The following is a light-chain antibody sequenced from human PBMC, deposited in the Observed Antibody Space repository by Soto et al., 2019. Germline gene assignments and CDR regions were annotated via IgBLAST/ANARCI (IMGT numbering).Light chain of an antibody. V-gene: IGLV2-14*01. Sequence: QSALTQPASVSGSPGQSITISCTGTSSDVGGYNYVSWYQQHPGKAPKLMIYEVSNRPSGVSNRFSGSKSGNTASLTISGLQAEDEADYYCSSYTSSSTFWVFGGGTNLTVL. CDR1: SSDVGGYNY. J-gene: IGLJ3*02. CDR2: EVS. CDR3: SSYTSSSTFWV.